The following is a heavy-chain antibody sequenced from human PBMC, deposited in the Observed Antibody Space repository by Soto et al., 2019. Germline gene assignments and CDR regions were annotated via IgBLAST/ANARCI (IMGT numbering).Heavy chain of an antibody. CDR3: PRAAASSLYYYGRDV. CDR1: GYTFTAYY. J-gene: IGHJ6*02. CDR2: INPNSGGT. Sequence: SSVKVSCEASGYTFTAYYMHWVRQAPGQGLAWMGWINPNSGGTNYAQKYQGRVTMTRDTSTSTAYMEVSRLRSDDTAVYFCPRAAASSLYYYGRDVWRQETTVTVSS. V-gene: IGHV1-2*02.